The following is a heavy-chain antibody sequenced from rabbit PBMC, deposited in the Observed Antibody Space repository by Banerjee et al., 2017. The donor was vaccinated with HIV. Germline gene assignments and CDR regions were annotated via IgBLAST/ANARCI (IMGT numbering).Heavy chain of an antibody. Sequence: QEQLVESGGGLVQPEGSLTLTCTASGFSFSSGYDMCWVRQAPGKGLEWIGCIYTGGGTTYYASWAKGRFTISKTSSTTVTLQMTSLTVADTATYFCARDRDGDAGYGSLALWGPGTLVTVS. J-gene: IGHJ4*01. V-gene: IGHV1S45*01. CDR3: ARDRDGDAGYGSLAL. CDR2: IYTGGGTT. CDR1: GFSFSSGYD. D-gene: IGHD7-1*01.